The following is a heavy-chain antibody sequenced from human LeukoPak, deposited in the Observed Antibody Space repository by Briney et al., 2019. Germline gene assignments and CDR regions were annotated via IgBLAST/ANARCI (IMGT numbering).Heavy chain of an antibody. CDR3: AKDGLENCSGGSCYGAIDY. J-gene: IGHJ4*02. V-gene: IGHV3-43*02. D-gene: IGHD2-15*01. CDR2: ISGDGGST. CDR1: GFTFSSYA. Sequence: GGSLRLSCAASGFTFSSYAMSWVRQAPGKGLEWVSLISGDGGSTYYADSVKGRFTISRDNSKNSLYLQMNSLRTEDTALYYCAKDGLENCSGGSCYGAIDYWGQGTLVTVSS.